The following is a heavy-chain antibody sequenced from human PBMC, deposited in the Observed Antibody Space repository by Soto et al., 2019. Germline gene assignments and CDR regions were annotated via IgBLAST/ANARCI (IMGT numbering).Heavy chain of an antibody. Sequence: QVQLVQSGAELKKTGSSVKVSCRASGDTFSSYAVNWVRQAPGRGLEWMGRIITVLGTTDYAQNFKGRLTITAEKSTKTVYMELSSLRSEDKAVYYCARRRYCGYDCYHKHYYGMHVWGQGTTVTVAS. V-gene: IGHV1-69*08. CDR1: GDTFSSYA. D-gene: IGHD5-12*01. CDR2: IITVLGTT. J-gene: IGHJ6*02. CDR3: ARRRYCGYDCYHKHYYGMHV.